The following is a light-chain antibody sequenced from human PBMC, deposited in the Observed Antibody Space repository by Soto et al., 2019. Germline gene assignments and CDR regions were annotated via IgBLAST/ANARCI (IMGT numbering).Light chain of an antibody. CDR2: DAS. CDR1: QSISSY. V-gene: IGKV3-11*01. Sequence: EIVMTQSPATLSSSPGERVTLSCRASQSISSYLAWYQQKPGQAPRLLIYDASNRDTGIPARFSGSGSGTEFTLTISSLEPDDFAVYYCQQRSNWLSSTFGQGTRLEIK. J-gene: IGKJ5*01. CDR3: QQRSNWLSST.